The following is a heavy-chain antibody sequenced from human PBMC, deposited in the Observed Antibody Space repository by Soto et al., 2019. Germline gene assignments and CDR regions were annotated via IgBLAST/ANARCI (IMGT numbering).Heavy chain of an antibody. CDR3: ATYRKFFQI. J-gene: IGHJ3*02. V-gene: IGHV4-30-2*01. CDR1: GPYISGCYYS. CDR2: IYNSGST. Sequence: NLSLTCGVPGPYISGCYYSWSWIRHPPGKGLEWIGFIYNSGSTYYNSSLKSRVTISVDRSKNHFFLNLTSVNAADTAVYYCATYRKFFQIWGQGTKVTV.